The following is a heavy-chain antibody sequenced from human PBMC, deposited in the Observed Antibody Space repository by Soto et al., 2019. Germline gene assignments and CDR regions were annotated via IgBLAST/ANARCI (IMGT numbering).Heavy chain of an antibody. D-gene: IGHD4-4*01. CDR2: IYPGDSDT. CDR3: VSQSLDDYREIGGFDP. CDR1: GYSFTSYW. J-gene: IGHJ5*02. V-gene: IGHV5-51*01. Sequence: GESLKISCKGSGYSFTSYWIGWVRLMPGKGLEWMGIIYPGDSDTRYSPSFQGQVTISADKSISTAYLQWSNLKASDTAIYYCVSQSLDDYREIGGFDPWGQETLVTVSS.